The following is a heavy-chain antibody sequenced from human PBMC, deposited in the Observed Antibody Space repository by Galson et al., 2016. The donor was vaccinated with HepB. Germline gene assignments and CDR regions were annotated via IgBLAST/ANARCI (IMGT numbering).Heavy chain of an antibody. J-gene: IGHJ4*02. CDR1: GFSFGRFW. V-gene: IGHV3-7*01. D-gene: IGHD6-13*01. Sequence: SLRLSCAASGFSFGRFWMSWVRQAPGKGLEWVANIKQDGREEYYVDSVEGRFTISRDNAKNSVYLQMNRLRGEDTAVYYCARDMAAAHDCWGQGTLVTVSS. CDR3: ARDMAAAHDC. CDR2: IKQDGREE.